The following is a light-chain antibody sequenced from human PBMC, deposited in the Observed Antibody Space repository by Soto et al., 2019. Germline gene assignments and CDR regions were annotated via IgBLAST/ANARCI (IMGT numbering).Light chain of an antibody. CDR3: QQYENLPYT. CDR2: DIS. V-gene: IGKV1-33*01. J-gene: IGKJ2*01. CDR1: QVITNY. Sequence: DIRLTQSASSLSASVGDRVTITCQASQVITNYLKWYQQKPGKAPKLLIYDISTLEIGVPSRFSGSGSGTDFTFTISGLQPEYIATYFCQQYENLPYTFGQGTKLEI.